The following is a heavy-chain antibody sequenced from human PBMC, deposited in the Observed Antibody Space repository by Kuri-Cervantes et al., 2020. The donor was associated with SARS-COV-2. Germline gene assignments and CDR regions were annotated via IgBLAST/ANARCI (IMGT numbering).Heavy chain of an antibody. D-gene: IGHD2-21*01. CDR2: IRYDGNNK. Sequence: GGSLRLCCAASGFTFSTYGMNWVRQSPGKGVEWVAFIRYDGNNKYYADSVKGRFTVSRDNSKNTLFVQMNSLRTDDTAVYYCAKSGIERGNSPDSYGIWGQGTMVTVSS. CDR3: AKSGIERGNSPDSYGI. J-gene: IGHJ3*02. V-gene: IGHV3-30*02. CDR1: GFTFSTYG.